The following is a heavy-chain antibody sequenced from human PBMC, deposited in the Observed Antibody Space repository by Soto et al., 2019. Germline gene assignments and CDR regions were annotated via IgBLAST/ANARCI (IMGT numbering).Heavy chain of an antibody. CDR2: ISYDGSNQ. D-gene: IGHD2-15*01. J-gene: IGHJ1*01. CDR1: GFTFSSYG. Sequence: QVQLVESGGGVVQPGRSLRLSCEGFGFTFSSYGMHWVRQAPGKGLEWVAVISYDGSNQYYGDSVKGRFTISRDDSKNRLYLQMNRLRSEDTAVYYCARAMGRSYQWYGPGEYFPYWGQGTLVTVSS. CDR3: ARAMGRSYQWYGPGEYFPY. V-gene: IGHV3-33*08.